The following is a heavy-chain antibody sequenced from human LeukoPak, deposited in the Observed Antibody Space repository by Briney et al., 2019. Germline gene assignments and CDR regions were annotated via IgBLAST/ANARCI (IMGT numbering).Heavy chain of an antibody. CDR1: GYSFARYW. Sequence: GESLKISCKGSGYSFARYWIGWVRQMPGKGLEWVGIIYPGDCDTRYSPSFQGQVTISADKSISTAYLQWSSLKASDTAMYYCARHVSNFVRGAFDYWGQGTLVTVSS. CDR2: IYPGDCDT. D-gene: IGHD3-10*01. CDR3: ARHVSNFVRGAFDY. V-gene: IGHV5-51*01. J-gene: IGHJ4*02.